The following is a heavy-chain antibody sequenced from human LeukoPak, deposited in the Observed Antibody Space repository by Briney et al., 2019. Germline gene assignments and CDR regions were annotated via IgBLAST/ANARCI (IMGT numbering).Heavy chain of an antibody. CDR2: IRSKAYGGTT. Sequence: PGGSLRLSCTASGFTFGDYAMSWVRQAPGKGLEWVGFIRSKAYGGTTEYAASVKGRFTISRDDSKSIAYLQMNSLKTEDTAVYYCTRDKAGTQGMLLDAFDIWGQGTMVTVSS. V-gene: IGHV3-49*04. J-gene: IGHJ3*02. CDR3: TRDKAGTQGMLLDAFDI. CDR1: GFTFGDYA. D-gene: IGHD6-19*01.